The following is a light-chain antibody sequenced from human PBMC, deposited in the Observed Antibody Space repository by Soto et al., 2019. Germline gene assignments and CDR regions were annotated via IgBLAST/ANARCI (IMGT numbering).Light chain of an antibody. CDR2: DNH. J-gene: IGLJ2*01. CDR3: GTWDSSLSAVV. V-gene: IGLV1-51*01. Sequence: QSVLTQPPSVSAARGQKVTISCSGSSSNIGDNYVSWYQQLPGTAPKLLIYDNHQRPSGIPDRFSGSKSGTSATLGITGLQTGDEADYYCGTWDSSLSAVVFGGGTKLTVL. CDR1: SSNIGDNY.